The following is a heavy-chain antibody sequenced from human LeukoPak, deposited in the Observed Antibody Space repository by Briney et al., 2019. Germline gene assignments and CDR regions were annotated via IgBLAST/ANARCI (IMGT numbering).Heavy chain of an antibody. D-gene: IGHD3-3*01. CDR1: GFTFSSYG. V-gene: IGHV3-30*18. J-gene: IGHJ4*02. CDR3: AKEYDFWSGYYDLHPADY. Sequence: GRSLRLSCAASGFTFSSYGMHWVRQAPGKGLEWVAVISYDGSNKYYADSVKGRFTISRDNSKNTLYLQMNSLRAEDTAVYYCAKEYDFWSGYYDLHPADYWGQGTLVTVSS. CDR2: ISYDGSNK.